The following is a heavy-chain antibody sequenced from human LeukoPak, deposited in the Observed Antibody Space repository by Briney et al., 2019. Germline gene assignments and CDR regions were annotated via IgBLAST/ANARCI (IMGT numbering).Heavy chain of an antibody. J-gene: IGHJ4*02. CDR1: GFTFSSYA. Sequence: GGSLRLSCAASGFTFSSYAMHWVRQAPGKGLEWVAVISYDGSNKYYADSVKGRFTISRDNSKNTLYLQMNSLRAEDTAVYYCAKDGFGESLYYFDYWGQGTLVTVSS. D-gene: IGHD3-10*01. CDR2: ISYDGSNK. V-gene: IGHV3-30*14. CDR3: AKDGFGESLYYFDY.